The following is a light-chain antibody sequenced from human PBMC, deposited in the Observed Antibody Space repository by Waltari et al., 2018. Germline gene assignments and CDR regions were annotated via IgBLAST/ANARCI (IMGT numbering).Light chain of an antibody. CDR3: YSYTCHYTPYV. Sequence: QSALTQPRSVSGSPGQSVTISCTGTSSDVGRYNYVSWYQQHPGKAPKLIIYEVTKRPPGVPYHSSGSKSGNTASLTISVLQAQDEADYCCYSYTCHYTPYVFGTWTKVTVL. CDR1: SSDVGRYNY. J-gene: IGLJ1*01. CDR2: EVT. V-gene: IGLV2-11*01.